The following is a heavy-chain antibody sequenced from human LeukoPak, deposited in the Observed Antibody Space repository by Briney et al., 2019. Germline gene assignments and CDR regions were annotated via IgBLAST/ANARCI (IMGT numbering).Heavy chain of an antibody. Sequence: SETLSLTCTVSGGSISSYYWSWIRQPPGKGLEWVGYIYYSGSTNYNPSLKSRVTISVDTSKNQFSLKLSSVTAADTAVYYCARVYYYDSSGYYGDWYFDLWGRGTLVTVSS. J-gene: IGHJ2*01. CDR2: IYYSGST. CDR1: GGSISSYY. V-gene: IGHV4-59*01. CDR3: ARVYYYDSSGYYGDWYFDL. D-gene: IGHD3-22*01.